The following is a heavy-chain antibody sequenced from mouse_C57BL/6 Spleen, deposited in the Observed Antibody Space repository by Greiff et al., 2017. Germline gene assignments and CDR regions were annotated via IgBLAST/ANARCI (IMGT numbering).Heavy chain of an antibody. Sequence: VKLMESGAELVKPGASVKLSCKASGYPFTSYWMHWVKQRPGRGLEWIGRIDPNSGGTKYNEKFKSKATLTVDKPSSTAYMQLSSLTSEDSAVYYCARYYYGSSYFDYWGQGTTLTVSS. CDR1: GYPFTSYW. D-gene: IGHD1-1*01. CDR3: ARYYYGSSYFDY. V-gene: IGHV1-72*01. CDR2: IDPNSGGT. J-gene: IGHJ2*01.